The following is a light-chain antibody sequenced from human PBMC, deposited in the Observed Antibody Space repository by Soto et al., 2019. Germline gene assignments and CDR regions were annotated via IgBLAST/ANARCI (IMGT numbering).Light chain of an antibody. J-gene: IGLJ3*02. CDR3: SSYTSSSTS. V-gene: IGLV2-14*01. Sequence: QSALTQPASVSGSPGQSITISCTGTSSDVGGYNYVSWYQQHPGKAPKLMIYDVSKPPSGVANRFSGSKSGNTASLTISGLQAEDDADYYCSSYTSSSTSFGGGTKLTVL. CDR1: SSDVGGYNY. CDR2: DVS.